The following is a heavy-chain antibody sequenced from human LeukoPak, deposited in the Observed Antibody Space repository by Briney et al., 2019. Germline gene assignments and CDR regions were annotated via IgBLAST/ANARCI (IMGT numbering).Heavy chain of an antibody. V-gene: IGHV3-23*01. Sequence: PGGSLRLSCSASGATFSKYDRMWVRQPAGAGLEYVSGMSRSGDITHYADSVKGRFTISRDNVKNTLYLQMNSLRAEDTALYYCATEGFYYWGPGTQVTVSP. CDR2: MSRSGDIT. CDR1: GATFSKYD. J-gene: IGHJ4*02. CDR3: ATEGFYY.